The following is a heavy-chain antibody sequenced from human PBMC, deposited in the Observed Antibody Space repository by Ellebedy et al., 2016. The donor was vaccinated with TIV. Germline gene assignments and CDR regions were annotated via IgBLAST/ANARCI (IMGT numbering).Heavy chain of an antibody. CDR2: IYYSWST. Sequence: MPSETLSLTCTVSGGSISSSSYYWGWIRQPPGQGLEWIGSIYYSWSTFYNPSLKSRLTISVDTSKNQFSLKLSSVTAADTAVYYCARDNPSGGYYMDVWGKGTTVTVSS. D-gene: IGHD3-10*01. CDR3: ARDNPSGGYYMDV. J-gene: IGHJ6*03. V-gene: IGHV4-39*07. CDR1: GGSISSSSYY.